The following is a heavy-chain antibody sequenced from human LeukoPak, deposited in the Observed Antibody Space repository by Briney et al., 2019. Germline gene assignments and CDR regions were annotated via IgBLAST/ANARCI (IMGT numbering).Heavy chain of an antibody. Sequence: ASVKVSCKASGYTLSSYGITWVRQAPGQGLEWMGWISAYNGNTNYAWKFQGRVTMTTDTSTSTAYMELRSLRSDDTAVYYCARDDNWNEGAFDIWGQGTMVTVSS. CDR3: ARDDNWNEGAFDI. CDR1: GYTLSSYG. V-gene: IGHV1-18*01. D-gene: IGHD1-20*01. CDR2: ISAYNGNT. J-gene: IGHJ3*02.